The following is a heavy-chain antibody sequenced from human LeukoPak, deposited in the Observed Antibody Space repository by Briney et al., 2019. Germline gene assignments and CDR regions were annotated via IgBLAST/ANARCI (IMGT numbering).Heavy chain of an antibody. J-gene: IGHJ4*02. CDR1: GYSFTSYW. Sequence: GESLKISCKGSGYSFTSYWIGWVRQMPGKGLEWMGIIYPGDSDTRYSPSFQGQVTISADKSISTAYLQWSSLKASDTAMYYCARTPPPVTGYRPFSDYWGQGTLVTVSS. D-gene: IGHD3-9*01. CDR3: ARTPPPVTGYRPFSDY. V-gene: IGHV5-51*01. CDR2: IYPGDSDT.